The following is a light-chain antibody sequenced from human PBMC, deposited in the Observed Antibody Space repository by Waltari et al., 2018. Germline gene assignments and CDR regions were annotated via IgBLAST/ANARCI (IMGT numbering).Light chain of an antibody. CDR2: GAS. CDR3: QQYSNWWT. Sequence: EVVMTQSPATLSVSPGERATLSCRASQSVYSSLAWYQQKPGQAPRLLIYGASTRAPSIPARFSGSGSGTEFTLTISSLQSEDFAVYYCQQYSNWWTFGQGTKVEIK. CDR1: QSVYSS. J-gene: IGKJ1*01. V-gene: IGKV3-15*01.